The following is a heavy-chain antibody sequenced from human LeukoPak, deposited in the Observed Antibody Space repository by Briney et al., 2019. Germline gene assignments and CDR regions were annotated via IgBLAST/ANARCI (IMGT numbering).Heavy chain of an antibody. Sequence: GGSLRLSCTASGFVVTNNYINWVRQAPGKGLEWVSLVYSGGSTYYADSVKGRFTISRDNSRNMVYLQMNSLRAEDTAMYYCARDPPAVLIDTYGWGQGTLVTVSS. CDR3: ARDPPAVLIDTYG. CDR1: GFVVTNNY. D-gene: IGHD2-8*01. V-gene: IGHV3-66*01. CDR2: VYSGGST. J-gene: IGHJ4*02.